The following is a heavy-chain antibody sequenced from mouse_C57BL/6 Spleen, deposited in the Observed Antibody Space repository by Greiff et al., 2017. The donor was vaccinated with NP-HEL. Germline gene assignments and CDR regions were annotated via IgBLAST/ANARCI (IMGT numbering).Heavy chain of an antibody. CDR3: ARSDYYGSSYPWFAY. CDR2: IYPRDGST. CDR1: GYTFTDHT. J-gene: IGHJ3*01. D-gene: IGHD1-1*01. V-gene: IGHV1-78*01. Sequence: VQVVESDAELVKPGASVKISCKVSGYTFTDHTIHWMKQRPEQGLEWIGYIYPRDGSTKYNEKFKGKATLTADKSSSTAYMQLNSLTSEDSAVYFCARSDYYGSSYPWFAYWGQGTLVTVSA.